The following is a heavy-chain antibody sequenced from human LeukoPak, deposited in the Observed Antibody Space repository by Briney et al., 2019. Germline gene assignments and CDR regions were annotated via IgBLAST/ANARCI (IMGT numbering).Heavy chain of an antibody. D-gene: IGHD1-26*01. CDR2: ISWDGGST. V-gene: IGHV3-43*01. J-gene: IGHJ4*02. CDR1: GFTFDDYT. CDR3: AKPSGYVGATSYYFDY. Sequence: QPGGSLRLSCAASGFTFDDYTMHWVRQAPGKGLEWVSLISWDGGSTHYAGSVRGRFTISRDNSKNSLYLQMNSLRTEDTALYYCAKPSGYVGATSYYFDYWGQGTLVTVSS.